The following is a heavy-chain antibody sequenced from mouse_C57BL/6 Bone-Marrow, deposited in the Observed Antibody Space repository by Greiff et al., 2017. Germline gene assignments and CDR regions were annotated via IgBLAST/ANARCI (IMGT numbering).Heavy chain of an antibody. J-gene: IGHJ3*01. Sequence: QVQLKQSGAELVRPGTSVKVSCKASGYAFTNYLIEWVKQRPGQGLEWIGVINPGSGGTNYNEKFKGKATLTADKSSITAYMQLSSLTSEDSAVYVCARGSFAYWGQGTLVTVSA. V-gene: IGHV1-54*01. CDR1: GYAFTNYL. CDR3: ARGSFAY. CDR2: INPGSGGT.